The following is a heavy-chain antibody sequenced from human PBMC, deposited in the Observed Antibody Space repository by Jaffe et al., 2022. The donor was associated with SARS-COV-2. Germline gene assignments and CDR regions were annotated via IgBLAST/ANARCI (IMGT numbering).Heavy chain of an antibody. Sequence: EVQLLESGGGLVQPGGSLRLSCAASGFTFSSYAMSWVRQAPGKGLEWVSAISGSGGSTYYADSVKGRFTISRDNSKNTLYLQMNSLRAEDTAVYYCAKGAATPGDWNYVLGYWGQGTLVTVSS. CDR2: ISGSGGST. J-gene: IGHJ4*02. CDR1: GFTFSSYA. D-gene: IGHD1-7*01. CDR3: AKGAATPGDWNYVLGY. V-gene: IGHV3-23*01.